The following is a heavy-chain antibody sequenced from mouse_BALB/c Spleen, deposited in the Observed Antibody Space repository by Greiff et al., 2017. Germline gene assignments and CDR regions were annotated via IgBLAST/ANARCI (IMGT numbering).Heavy chain of an antibody. CDR2: IDPENGNT. Sequence: VQLQQSGAELVRPGTSVKVSCKASGFNIKDYYMHWVKQRPGQGLEWIGWIDPENGNTIDDPKCQGKASITADTSSNTAYLQLSSLTSEDTAVYYCSSYYYGSRYRAIDYWGQGTSVTVSA. J-gene: IGHJ4*01. CDR1: GFNIKDYY. V-gene: IGHV14-1*02. CDR3: SSYYYGSRYRAIDY. D-gene: IGHD1-1*01.